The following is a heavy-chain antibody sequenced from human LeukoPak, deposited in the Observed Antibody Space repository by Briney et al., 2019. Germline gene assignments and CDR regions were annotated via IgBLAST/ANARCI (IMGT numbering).Heavy chain of an antibody. CDR1: GFTFSSYE. CDR2: IRYDGSNK. D-gene: IGHD6-25*01. Sequence: GGSLRLSCAASGFTFSSYEMNWVRQAPGKGLEWVAFIRYDGSNKYYADSVKGRFTISRDNSKNTLYLQMNSLRAEDTAVYYCAKERRGYFDYWGQGTLVTVSS. V-gene: IGHV3-30*02. CDR3: AKERRGYFDY. J-gene: IGHJ4*02.